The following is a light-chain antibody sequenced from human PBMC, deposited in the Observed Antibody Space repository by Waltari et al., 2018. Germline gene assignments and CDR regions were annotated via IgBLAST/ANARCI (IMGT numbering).Light chain of an antibody. J-gene: IGKJ3*01. V-gene: IGKV3-15*01. Sequence: EIVMTQSPATLSVSPGERATLSCRASQSVSSNLAWYQQKPGQAPRLLIYGASTRATGIPARCSGSGSGTEFTLTISSLQSEEFAVYYCQQYNNWPIFTFGPGTKVDIK. CDR2: GAS. CDR1: QSVSSN. CDR3: QQYNNWPIFT.